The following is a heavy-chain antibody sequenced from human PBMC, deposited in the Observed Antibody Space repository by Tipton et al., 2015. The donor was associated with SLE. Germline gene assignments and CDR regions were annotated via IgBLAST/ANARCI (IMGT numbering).Heavy chain of an antibody. J-gene: IGHJ4*02. D-gene: IGHD3-22*01. Sequence: TLSLTCTVSGFSISSGYYWGWIRQPPGKGLEWIGTVYHSGTTYYSSSLKSRLTISVDTPKNQFSLNLRSLTAADTAVYYCARVHAAGDYDSSGFSNWGQGTLVTVSS. CDR3: ARVHAAGDYDSSGFSN. V-gene: IGHV4-38-2*02. CDR2: VYHSGTT. CDR1: GFSISSGYY.